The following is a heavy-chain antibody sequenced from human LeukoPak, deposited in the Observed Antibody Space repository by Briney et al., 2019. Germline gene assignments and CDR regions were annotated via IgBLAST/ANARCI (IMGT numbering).Heavy chain of an antibody. D-gene: IGHD6-13*01. CDR1: GFTFSSYA. V-gene: IGHV3-23*01. CDR3: AKDVSRQLDAFDI. Sequence: PGGSLRLSCAASGFTFSSYAMSWVRQAPGKGLEWVSAISGSGGSTYYAGSVKGRFTISRDNSKNTLYLQMNSLRAEDTAVYYRAKDVSRQLDAFDIWGQGTMVTVSS. J-gene: IGHJ3*02. CDR2: ISGSGGST.